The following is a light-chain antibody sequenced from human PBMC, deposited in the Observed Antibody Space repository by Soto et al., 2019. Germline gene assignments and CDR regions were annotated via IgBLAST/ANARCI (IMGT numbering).Light chain of an antibody. V-gene: IGLV1-44*01. J-gene: IGLJ1*01. CDR1: SSNIGSNT. Sequence: QPVLTQPPSASGTPGQRVTISCSGSSSNIGSNTVNWYQQLPRTAPKLLIYSDNQRPSGVPDRFSGSKSGTSASLAISGLQSEDEADYYCAAWDDSLKGYVFGAGTKVTVL. CDR2: SDN. CDR3: AAWDDSLKGYV.